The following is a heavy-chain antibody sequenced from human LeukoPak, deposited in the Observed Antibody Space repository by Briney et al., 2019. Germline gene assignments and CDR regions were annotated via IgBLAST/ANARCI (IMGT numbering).Heavy chain of an antibody. J-gene: IGHJ6*02. CDR2: IIPIFGTA. CDR1: GYTFTSYG. CDR3: ALGIGRYSSSWTPGEYYYYYYGMDV. D-gene: IGHD6-13*01. Sequence: GASVKVSCKASGYTFTSYGINWVRQAPGQGLEWMGGIIPIFGTANYAQKFQGRVTITADESTSTAYMELSSLRSEDTAVYYCALGIGRYSSSWTPGEYYYYYYGMDVWGQGTTVTVSS. V-gene: IGHV1-69*13.